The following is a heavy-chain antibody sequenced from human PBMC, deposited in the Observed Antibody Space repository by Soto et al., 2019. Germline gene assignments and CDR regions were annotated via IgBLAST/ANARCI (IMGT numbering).Heavy chain of an antibody. J-gene: IGHJ5*02. D-gene: IGHD1-26*01. Sequence: EVQLVESGGGLVKPGGSLRLSCAASGFTFSNAWMNWVRQAPGKGLEWVGRIKSKTDGGTTDYAAPVKGRFTISRDDSKNTLDLQMSSLKTEDTAVYYCTTDGTVIGPGWFDPWGQGTLVTVSS. CDR2: IKSKTDGGTT. CDR1: GFTFSNAW. CDR3: TTDGTVIGPGWFDP. V-gene: IGHV3-15*07.